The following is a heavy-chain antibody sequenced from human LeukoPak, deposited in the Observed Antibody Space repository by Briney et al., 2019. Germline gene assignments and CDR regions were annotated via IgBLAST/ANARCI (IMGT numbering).Heavy chain of an antibody. D-gene: IGHD2-2*01. Sequence: GGSLRLSCEASGFTLSSYVMGWVRQAPGKGLEWVSLISGGGSTYYADSVKGRFTVSRDNSKNTLYMELNSLRVEDTAVYYCARGDCSSSSCSGFYGMDVRGQGTTVTVSS. CDR3: ARGDCSSSSCSGFYGMDV. CDR2: ISGGGST. J-gene: IGHJ6*02. V-gene: IGHV3-23*01. CDR1: GFTLSSYV.